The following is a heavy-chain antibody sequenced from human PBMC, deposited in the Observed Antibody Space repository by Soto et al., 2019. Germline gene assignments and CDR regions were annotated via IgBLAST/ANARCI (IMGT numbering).Heavy chain of an antibody. CDR3: AKGRFGYRDAFDI. CDR1: GFTVSNYA. Sequence: EVQLLESGGGLVQPGGSLRLSCAASGFTVSNYAMTWVRQAPGKGLECVSTISVSGVSTYYADSVKGRFTISRDNSKNTLSLQMNSLRAEDTAVYYCAKGRFGYRDAFDIWGQGTMVTVSS. D-gene: IGHD5-18*01. V-gene: IGHV3-23*01. CDR2: ISVSGVST. J-gene: IGHJ3*02.